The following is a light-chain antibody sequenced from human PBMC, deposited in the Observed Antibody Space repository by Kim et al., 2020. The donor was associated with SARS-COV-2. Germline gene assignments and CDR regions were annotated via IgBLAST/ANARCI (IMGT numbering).Light chain of an antibody. CDR1: SRDFGGYNY. CDR2: DVN. CDR3: GSYTSNNTLV. J-gene: IGLJ3*02. V-gene: IGLV2-14*03. Sequence: QSALTQPASVSGSPGQSITISCTGTSRDFGGYNYVSWYQQHPGKAPKLMIYDVNNRPSGISNRFSGSKSGNTASLTISGLQAEDEADYYCGSYTSNNTLVFGGGTQLTVL.